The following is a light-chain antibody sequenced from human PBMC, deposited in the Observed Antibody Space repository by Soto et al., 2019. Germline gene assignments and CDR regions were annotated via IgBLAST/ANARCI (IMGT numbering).Light chain of an antibody. J-gene: IGLJ2*01. CDR1: SSDVGGYNY. CDR2: DVT. V-gene: IGLV2-14*01. CDR3: RSYTGSGNLVV. Sequence: QSVLAQPGSVSGAPGQSITISCTGTSSDVGGYNYVSCYQQHPVKAPKLMICDVTYRPSLFSNRFSGSKSGTTASLTISGLPAEGEADYCCRSYTGSGNLVVLGGGKKLTVL.